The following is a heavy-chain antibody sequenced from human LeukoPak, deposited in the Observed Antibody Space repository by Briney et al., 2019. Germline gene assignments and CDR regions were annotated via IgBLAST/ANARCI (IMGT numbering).Heavy chain of an antibody. CDR3: ARDRGHYFDY. Sequence: GGSLRLSCAASGFTFSVHSMNWVRQAPGKGLEWVSYISTSSSTIYYADSVKGRFTISRDNAKNSLFLQMDSLRAEDTAMYYCARDRGHYFDYWGQGTLVTVSS. CDR1: GFTFSVHS. CDR2: ISTSSSTI. J-gene: IGHJ4*02. V-gene: IGHV3-48*01.